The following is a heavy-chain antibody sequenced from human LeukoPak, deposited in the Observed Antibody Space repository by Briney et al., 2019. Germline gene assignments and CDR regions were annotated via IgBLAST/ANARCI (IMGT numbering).Heavy chain of an antibody. Sequence: SETLSLTCALSGGSIRNYYWSWIRQPLGKGLEWIGYVYYTGTTSYNPSLKTRVTISVETSKNQFSLTLNSVTAADTAVYHCARQSDPYYHYGLDFWGQGTTVIVSS. CDR3: ARQSDPYYHYGLDF. V-gene: IGHV4-59*01. CDR1: GGSIRNYY. CDR2: VYYTGTT. J-gene: IGHJ6*02.